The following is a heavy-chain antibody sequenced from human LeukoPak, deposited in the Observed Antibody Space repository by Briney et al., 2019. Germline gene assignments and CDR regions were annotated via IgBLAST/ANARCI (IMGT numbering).Heavy chain of an antibody. CDR1: GYTFTSYD. Sequence: SVKVSCKASGYTFTSYDINWVRQAPGQGLEWMGRIIPILGIANYAQKFQGRVTITADKSTSTAYMELSSLRSEDTAVYYCTREAYCSGGSCYSRGDWFDPWGQGTLVTVSS. CDR2: IIPILGIA. V-gene: IGHV1-69*04. J-gene: IGHJ5*02. D-gene: IGHD2-15*01. CDR3: TREAYCSGGSCYSRGDWFDP.